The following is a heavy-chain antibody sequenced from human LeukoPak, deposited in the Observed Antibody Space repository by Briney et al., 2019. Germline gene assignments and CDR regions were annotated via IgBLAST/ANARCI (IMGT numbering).Heavy chain of an antibody. CDR1: GFTFSSYG. CDR2: IWYDGSNK. CDR3: AKRADRYSSSWYHFEYYYGMDV. Sequence: PGGSLRLSCAASGFTFSSYGMHWVRQAPGKGLEWVAVIWYDGSNKYYADSVKGRFTISRDNSKNTLYLQMNSLRAEDTAVYYCAKRADRYSSSWYHFEYYYGMDVWGQGTTVTVSS. D-gene: IGHD6-13*01. J-gene: IGHJ6*02. V-gene: IGHV3-30*02.